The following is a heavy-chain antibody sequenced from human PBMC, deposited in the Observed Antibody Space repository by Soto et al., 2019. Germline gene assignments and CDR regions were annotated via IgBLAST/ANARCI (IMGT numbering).Heavy chain of an antibody. V-gene: IGHV3-30*18. Sequence: QVQLVESGGGVVQPGRSLRLSCAASGFTFSSYGMHWVRQAPGKGLEWVAVISYDGSNKYYADSVKGRFTISRDNSKNTLYRQMNSLRAEDTAVYYCAKEVAAAESSWGQGTLVTVSS. CDR2: ISYDGSNK. J-gene: IGHJ4*02. CDR1: GFTFSSYG. D-gene: IGHD6-13*01. CDR3: AKEVAAAESS.